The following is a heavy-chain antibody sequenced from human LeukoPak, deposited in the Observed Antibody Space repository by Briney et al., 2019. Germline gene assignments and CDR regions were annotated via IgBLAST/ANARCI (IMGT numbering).Heavy chain of an antibody. CDR3: ARGRYSYGYVWFDP. CDR1: GYTFTSYG. V-gene: IGHV1-8*02. D-gene: IGHD5-18*01. J-gene: IGHJ5*02. CDR2: MNPNSGNT. Sequence: ASVKVSCKASGYTFTSYGINWVRQATGQGLEWMGWMNPNSGNTGYAQKFQGRVTMTRNTSISTAYMELSSLRSEDTAVYYCARGRYSYGYVWFDPWGQGTLVTVSS.